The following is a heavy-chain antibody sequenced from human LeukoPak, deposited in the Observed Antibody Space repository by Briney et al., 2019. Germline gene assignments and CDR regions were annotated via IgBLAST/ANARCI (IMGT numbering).Heavy chain of an antibody. V-gene: IGHV3-30*04. Sequence: GSLRLSCAASGFTFSSYAMHWVRQAPGKGLEWVAVISYDGSNKYYAGSVKGRFTISRDNSKNTLYLQMNSLRAEDTAVYYCARGDGSGRQQLEGGFDYWGQGTLVTVSS. D-gene: IGHD6-13*01. CDR2: ISYDGSNK. CDR3: ARGDGSGRQQLEGGFDY. CDR1: GFTFSSYA. J-gene: IGHJ4*02.